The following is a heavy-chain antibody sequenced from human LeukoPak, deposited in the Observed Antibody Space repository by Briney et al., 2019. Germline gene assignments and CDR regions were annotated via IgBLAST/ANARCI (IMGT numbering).Heavy chain of an antibody. V-gene: IGHV3-48*03. CDR1: GFSFSSYA. Sequence: GGSLRLSCAASGFSFSSYAMHWVRQAPGKGLEWVSYISSSGSTIYYADSVKGRFTISRDNAKNSLYLQMNSLRAEDTAVYYCARDSEYFQHWGQGTLVTVSS. CDR2: ISSSGSTI. CDR3: ARDSEYFQH. J-gene: IGHJ1*01.